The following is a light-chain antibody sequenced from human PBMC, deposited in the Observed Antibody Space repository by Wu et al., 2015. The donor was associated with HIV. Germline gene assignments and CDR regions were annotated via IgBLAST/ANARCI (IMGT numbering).Light chain of an antibody. CDR3: QQYNNWPPYT. CDR2: GAS. CDR1: QSVASF. Sequence: EIVLTQFPATLSLSPGERATLSCRASQSVASFLAWYQQKPGQAPRLLIYGASTRATGIPVRFSGSGSGTEFTLTISSMQSEDFAVYYCQQYNNWPPYTFGQGTKLEIK. J-gene: IGKJ2*01. V-gene: IGKV3-15*01.